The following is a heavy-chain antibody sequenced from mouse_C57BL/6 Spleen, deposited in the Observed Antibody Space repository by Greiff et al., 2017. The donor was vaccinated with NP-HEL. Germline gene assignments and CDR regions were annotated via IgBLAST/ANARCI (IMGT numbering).Heavy chain of an antibody. Sequence: QVQLQQSGPELVKPGASVKLSCKASGYTFTSYDINWVKQRPGQGLEWIGWIYPRDSSTKYNEKFKGKATLTVDTSSSTAYMELHSLTSEDSAVYFCAREDYGSSPFDYWGQGTTLTVSS. CDR3: AREDYGSSPFDY. CDR1: GYTFTSYD. D-gene: IGHD1-1*01. V-gene: IGHV1-85*01. CDR2: IYPRDSST. J-gene: IGHJ2*01.